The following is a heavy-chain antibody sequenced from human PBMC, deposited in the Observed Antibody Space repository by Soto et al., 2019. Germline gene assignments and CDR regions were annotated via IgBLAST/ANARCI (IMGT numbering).Heavy chain of an antibody. CDR1: GYRFTSYW. J-gene: IGHJ5*02. CDR2: IYPGDSDA. CDR3: ARQLGHDYINNWFDP. D-gene: IGHD4-4*01. V-gene: IGHV5-51*01. Sequence: GESLKISCKGSGYRFTSYWIAWVRQMPGKGLEWMGIIYPGDSDARYSPSFQGQVTISVDKSISTAYLQWSSLKASDTAIYYCARQLGHDYINNWFDPWGQGTLVTVSS.